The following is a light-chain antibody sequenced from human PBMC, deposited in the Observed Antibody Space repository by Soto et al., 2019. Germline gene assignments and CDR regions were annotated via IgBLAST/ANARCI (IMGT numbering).Light chain of an antibody. CDR3: QQYYSTPLT. V-gene: IGKV4-1*01. CDR2: WAS. J-gene: IGKJ1*01. Sequence: DIVMTQSPDSLAVSLGERATINCKSSQSVLYSSNNKNYLAWYQQKPGQPPNLLIYWASTRESGGPDRFSGSGSGTDFTLTISSLQAEDVAVYYCQQYYSTPLTFGQGTKVDIK. CDR1: QSVLYSSNNKNY.